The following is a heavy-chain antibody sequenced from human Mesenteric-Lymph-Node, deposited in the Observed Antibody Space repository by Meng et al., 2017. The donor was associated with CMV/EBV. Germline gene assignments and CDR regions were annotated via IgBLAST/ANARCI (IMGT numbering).Heavy chain of an antibody. J-gene: IGHJ4*02. CDR1: GLPFSNAW. CDR3: ADGLHSNGWDY. V-gene: IGHV3-15*01. CDR2: ISSKTDGETT. Sequence: GESLKISCAASGLPFSNAWMSWVRQAPGKGLEWVGLISSKTDGETTDYAAPVRGRFTILRDDSKNTVYPQMDSLKTEDTAVYYCADGLHSNGWDYWGQGALVTVSS. D-gene: IGHD6-19*01.